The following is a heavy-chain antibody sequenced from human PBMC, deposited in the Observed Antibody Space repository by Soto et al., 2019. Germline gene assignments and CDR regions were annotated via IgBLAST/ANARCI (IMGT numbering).Heavy chain of an antibody. D-gene: IGHD3-10*01. CDR2: TIPFLGIT. CDR3: ASRGDNGRDF. CDR1: GGTFSCHT. Sequence: QVQLVQSGAEVKKPGSSVKVSCKVYGGTFSCHTLTWVRQAPGQGLEWMGRTIPFLGITNYAQQFQGRVTITADKSTTTTYMELNSLRSEDTAVYYCASRGDNGRDFWGQGTLVTVSS. J-gene: IGHJ4*02. V-gene: IGHV1-69*02.